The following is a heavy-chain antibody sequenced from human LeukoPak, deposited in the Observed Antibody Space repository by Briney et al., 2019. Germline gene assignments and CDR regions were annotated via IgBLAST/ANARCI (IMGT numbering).Heavy chain of an antibody. CDR3: AREIAAAGTVGYDY. J-gene: IGHJ4*02. CDR1: GGSISSGSYY. Sequence: PSQTLSLTCTASGGSISSGSYYWSWIRQPAGKGLEWIGRIYTSGSTNYNPSLKSRVTISVDTSKNQFSLKLSSVTAANTAVYYCAREIAAAGTVGYDYWGQGTLVTVSS. CDR2: IYTSGST. V-gene: IGHV4-61*02. D-gene: IGHD6-13*01.